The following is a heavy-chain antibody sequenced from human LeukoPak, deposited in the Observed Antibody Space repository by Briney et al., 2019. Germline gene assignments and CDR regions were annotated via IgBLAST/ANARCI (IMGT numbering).Heavy chain of an antibody. CDR3: ARDPNGLSPDF. CDR2: INPKTGVT. Sequence: ASVKVSCKPSGYIFIDCYMHWVRQAPGQELEWMGRINPKTGVTNYAQKFQGRVTMTTDTSISTGYMELTRLTSDDTAVYFRARDPNGLSPDFWGQGTLVTVSS. V-gene: IGHV1-2*02. J-gene: IGHJ4*02. D-gene: IGHD2/OR15-2a*01. CDR1: GYIFIDCY.